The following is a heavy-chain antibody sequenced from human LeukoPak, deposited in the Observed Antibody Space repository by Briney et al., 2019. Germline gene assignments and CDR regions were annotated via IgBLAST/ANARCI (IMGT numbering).Heavy chain of an antibody. D-gene: IGHD1-26*01. V-gene: IGHV5-10-1*01. CDR2: IDPSDSYT. CDR1: GYSFTSYW. Sequence: GESLKISCKGSGYSFTSYWISWVRQMPGKVLEWMGRIDPSDSYTNYSPSFQGHVTISADKSISTAYLQWSSLKASDTAMYYCARHASGSYPTYNFDYWGQGTLVTVSS. CDR3: ARHASGSYPTYNFDY. J-gene: IGHJ4*02.